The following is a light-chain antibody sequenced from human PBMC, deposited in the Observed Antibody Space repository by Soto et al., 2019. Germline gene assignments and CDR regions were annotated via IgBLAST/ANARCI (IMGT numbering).Light chain of an antibody. V-gene: IGKV3D-15*01. CDR1: QSVSRE. Sequence: EILMTQSPATLSVSPGEDVTLSCRASQSVSRELVWYQQRPGQAPRLLMYAASTRATGIPERFSGSGSGTEFTLTISRLQSEDFAVYSCQQYTDWPKTFGQGTKVDIK. CDR3: QQYTDWPKT. CDR2: AAS. J-gene: IGKJ1*01.